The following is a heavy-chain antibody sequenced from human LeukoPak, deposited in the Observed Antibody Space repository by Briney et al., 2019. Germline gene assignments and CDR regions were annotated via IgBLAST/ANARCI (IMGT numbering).Heavy chain of an antibody. J-gene: IGHJ6*03. CDR2: INHSGST. V-gene: IGHV4-34*01. CDR1: GGSFSGYY. D-gene: IGHD3-10*01. CDR3: ARVNRGNYYYYMDV. Sequence: SETLSLTCAVYGGSFSGYYWSWIRQPPGKGLEWIGEINHSGSTNYNPSLKSRVTISVDTSKNQFSLKLSSVTAADTAVYYCARVNRGNYYYYMDVWGKGTTVTISS.